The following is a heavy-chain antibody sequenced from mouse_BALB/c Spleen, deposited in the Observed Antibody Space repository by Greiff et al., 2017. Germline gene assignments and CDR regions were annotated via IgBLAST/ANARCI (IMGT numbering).Heavy chain of an antibody. V-gene: IGHV5-6-2*01. J-gene: IGHJ4*01. CDR3: ARRTTVPLYAMDY. CDR1: GFTFSSYY. D-gene: IGHD1-1*01. Sequence: EVKLVESGGGLVKLGGSLKLSCAASGFTFSSYYMSWVRQTPEKRLELVAAINSNGGSTYYPDTVKGRFTISRDNAKNTLYLQMSSLKSEDTALYYCARRTTVPLYAMDYWGQGTSVTVSS. CDR2: INSNGGST.